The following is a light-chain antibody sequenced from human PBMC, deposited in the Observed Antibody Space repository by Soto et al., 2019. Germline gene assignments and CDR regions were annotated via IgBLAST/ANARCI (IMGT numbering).Light chain of an antibody. J-gene: IGLJ3*02. CDR1: SSDVGSYNL. CDR3: CSYAGSSTGV. V-gene: IGLV2-23*01. Sequence: QSALTQPASVSGSPGQSITISCTGTSSDVGSYNLVSWYQQHPGKAPKLMIYEGSKRPSGVSNRFSGSKSGNTASLTISGLQAADEAAYYCCSYAGSSTGVFGGGTQLTVL. CDR2: EGS.